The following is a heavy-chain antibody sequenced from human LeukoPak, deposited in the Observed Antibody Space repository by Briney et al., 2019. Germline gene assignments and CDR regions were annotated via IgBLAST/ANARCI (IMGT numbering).Heavy chain of an antibody. J-gene: IGHJ4*02. CDR2: IRYDGSNK. V-gene: IGHV3-30*02. CDR1: GFTFSSYG. CDR3: AKDPDSSGYYPVYYFDY. Sequence: QPGGSLRLSCAASGFTFSSYGMHWVRQAPGKGLEWVAFIRYDGSNKYYADSVKGRFTISRDNSKNTLYLQMNSLRAEDTAVYYCAKDPDSSGYYPVYYFDYWGQGTLVTVSS. D-gene: IGHD3-22*01.